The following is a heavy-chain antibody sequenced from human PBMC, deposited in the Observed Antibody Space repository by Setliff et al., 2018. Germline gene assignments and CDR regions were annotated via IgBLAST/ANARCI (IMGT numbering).Heavy chain of an antibody. V-gene: IGHV1-18*01. CDR1: GYTFTSYG. J-gene: IGHJ4*02. D-gene: IGHD5-12*01. CDR3: ALAPRGYSGWYYFDY. Sequence: ASVKVSCKASGYTFTSYGVSWVRQAPGQGLEWMGWISGYNGNTNHAQKLQGRVTMTTDTSTSTAYMELRSLRSDDTAVYYRALAPRGYSGWYYFDYWGQGALVTVSS. CDR2: ISGYNGNT.